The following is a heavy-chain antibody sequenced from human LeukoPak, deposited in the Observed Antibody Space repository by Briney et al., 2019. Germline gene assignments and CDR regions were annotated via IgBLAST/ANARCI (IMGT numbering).Heavy chain of an antibody. CDR3: ASITTFYGAFDI. D-gene: IGHD2/OR15-2a*01. V-gene: IGHV4-59*01. Sequence: SETLSLTCTVSGGSISSYYWSWIRQPPGKGLEWIGYIYYSGSTNYNPSLKSRVTISVDTSKNQFSLKLSSVTAADTAVYYCASITTFYGAFDIWGQGTMVTVSS. CDR2: IYYSGST. J-gene: IGHJ3*02. CDR1: GGSISSYY.